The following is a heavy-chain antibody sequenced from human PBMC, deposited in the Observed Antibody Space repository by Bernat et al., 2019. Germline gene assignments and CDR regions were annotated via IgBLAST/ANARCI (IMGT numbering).Heavy chain of an antibody. Sequence: QVQLQESGPGLVKPSGTLSLTCAVSGGSISSSNWWSWVRQPPGKGLEWIGFTHYTGAALYNPSLKSRVSTSVDTSKSQFSLRLNSVTAADTAVYYCAKWGEANIAAPVRAFDIWSQGTMVTVSS. CDR2: THYTGAA. CDR3: AKWGEANIAAPVRAFDI. D-gene: IGHD6-25*01. CDR1: GGSISSSNW. V-gene: IGHV4-4*02. J-gene: IGHJ3*02.